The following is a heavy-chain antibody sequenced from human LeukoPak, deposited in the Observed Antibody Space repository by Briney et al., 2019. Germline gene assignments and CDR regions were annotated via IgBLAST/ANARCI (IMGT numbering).Heavy chain of an antibody. CDR2: IYYSWST. V-gene: IGHV4-59*01. D-gene: IGHD1-1*01. CDR3: ARESGGVDY. Sequence: PSDTLSLTCTVSVGSISSYYWSWLRQPPGKGLEWIGYIYYSWSTNYNPSLKSRVTISVDTSKNQFSLRLSSVTAADTAVYYCARESGGVDYWGQGTLVTVSS. CDR1: VGSISSYY. J-gene: IGHJ4*02.